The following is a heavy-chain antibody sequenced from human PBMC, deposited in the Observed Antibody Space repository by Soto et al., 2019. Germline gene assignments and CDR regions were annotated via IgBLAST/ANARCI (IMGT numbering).Heavy chain of an antibody. CDR3: ARHSTVTRAYDI. V-gene: IGHV3-64*01. CDR2: ISSNGGST. Sequence: GGSLRLSCAASGFTFSDHTIHWVRQAPGKGLEFVSAISSNGGSTYYANSVKGRFTISRDNSKNTLYLQMGSLRAEDMAVYYCARHSTVTRAYDIWGQGTMVTVSS. CDR1: GFTFSDHT. J-gene: IGHJ3*02. D-gene: IGHD4-17*01.